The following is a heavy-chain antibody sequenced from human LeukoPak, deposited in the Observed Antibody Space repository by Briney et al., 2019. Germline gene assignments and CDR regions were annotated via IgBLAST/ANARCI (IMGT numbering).Heavy chain of an antibody. CDR2: IDPSDSYT. V-gene: IGHV5-10-1*01. J-gene: IGHJ4*02. D-gene: IGHD3-22*01. CDR1: GYSFTSYW. CDR3: ARQTDSSGYYGDY. Sequence: GESLKISCEASGYSFTSYWISWVRQMPGKGLEWMGRIDPSDSYTNYSPSFQGHVTISADKSISTAYLQWSSLKASDTAMYYCARQTDSSGYYGDYWGQGTLVTVSS.